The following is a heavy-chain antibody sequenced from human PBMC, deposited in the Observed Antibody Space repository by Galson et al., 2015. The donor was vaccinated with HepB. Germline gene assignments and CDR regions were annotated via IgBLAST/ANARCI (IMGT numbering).Heavy chain of an antibody. CDR1: GFSLRTRGGG. Sequence: PSLVKTPQTLTLAGTFSGFSLRTRGGGGGGIRQPPGKALEGLAPIFWGDDKRYSPSLKSRLSITKDTSKNHVVLIMTYMAPVDTATYYCAHSIVVTGGGYGFDVWGQGTMVAVSS. CDR3: AHSIVVTGGGYGFDV. V-gene: IGHV2-5*02. CDR2: IFWGDDK. J-gene: IGHJ3*01. D-gene: IGHD6-19*01.